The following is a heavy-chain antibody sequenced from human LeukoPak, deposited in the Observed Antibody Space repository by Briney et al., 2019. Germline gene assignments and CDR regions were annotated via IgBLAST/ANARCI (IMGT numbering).Heavy chain of an antibody. CDR2: INWNGGST. V-gene: IGHV3-20*04. CDR1: GFPFDDYG. Sequence: GGSLRLSCAASGFPFDDYGMNWVRQVPGKGLEWVSGINWNGGSTGYADSVKGRFTISRDNAKNSLYLQMNSLRAEDTAVYYCARASSGWYEGEIDYWGQGTLVTVSS. J-gene: IGHJ4*02. D-gene: IGHD6-19*01. CDR3: ARASSGWYEGEIDY.